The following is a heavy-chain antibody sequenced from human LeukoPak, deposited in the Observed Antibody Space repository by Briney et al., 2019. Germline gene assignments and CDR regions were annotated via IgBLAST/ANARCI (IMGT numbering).Heavy chain of an antibody. CDR3: ARDMVKASGYYPTLDY. CDR1: GYTFTSYY. V-gene: IGHV1-46*01. D-gene: IGHD3-22*01. Sequence: ASVKVSCKASGYTFTSYYMHWVRQAPGQGLEWMGIINPSGGSTSYAQKFQGRVTMTRDTSTSTVYMELSSLRSEDTAVYYCARDMVKASGYYPTLDYWGQGTLVTVSS. CDR2: INPSGGST. J-gene: IGHJ4*02.